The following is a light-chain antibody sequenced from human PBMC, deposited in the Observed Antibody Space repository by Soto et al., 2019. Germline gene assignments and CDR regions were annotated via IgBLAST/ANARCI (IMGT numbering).Light chain of an antibody. Sequence: DIHMTQSPSSVSASVGDRVTITCRARQDISSWLAWYQQKPGKAHKLLISAASSLQSGVPSRFSGGGSGTDFTLTIRSLPPEDFATYYCQQAISFPRTFGGGTKVEI. CDR2: AAS. CDR1: QDISSW. J-gene: IGKJ4*01. CDR3: QQAISFPRT. V-gene: IGKV1-12*01.